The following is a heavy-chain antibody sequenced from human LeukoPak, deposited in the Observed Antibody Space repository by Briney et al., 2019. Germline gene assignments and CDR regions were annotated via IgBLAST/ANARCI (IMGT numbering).Heavy chain of an antibody. CDR1: GGTFSSYA. J-gene: IGHJ4*02. D-gene: IGHD3-3*01. V-gene: IGHV1-69*13. CDR2: IIPIFGTA. Sequence: GASVKVSCKASGGTFSSYAISWVRQAPGQGLEWMGGIIPIFGTANYAQKFQGRVTITADESTSTAYMELSSLRSEDTAVYYCAGGAFLEWIIDYWGQGTLVTVSS. CDR3: AGGAFLEWIIDY.